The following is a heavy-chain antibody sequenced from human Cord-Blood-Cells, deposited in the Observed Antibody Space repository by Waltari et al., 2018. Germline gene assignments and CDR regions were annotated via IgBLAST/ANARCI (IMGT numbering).Heavy chain of an antibody. V-gene: IGHV4-4*07. CDR2: IYTSGST. CDR1: GGSISSYY. D-gene: IGHD5-18*01. J-gene: IGHJ5*02. CDR3: ARDKGGYSYGYNWFDP. Sequence: QVQLQESGPGLVKPSETLSLTCTVSGGSISSYYWSWIRQPAGKGLEWIGRIYTSGSTNYNPTLKSRVTMSVDTSKNQFSLKLSSVTAADTAVYYCARDKGGYSYGYNWFDPWGQGTLVTVSS.